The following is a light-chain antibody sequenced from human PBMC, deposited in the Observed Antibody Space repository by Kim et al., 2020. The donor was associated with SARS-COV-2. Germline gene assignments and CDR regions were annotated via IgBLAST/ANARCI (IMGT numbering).Light chain of an antibody. Sequence: VTTCCTGSRHNSVAGYDVHWYQQIPGPAPKLLIYGNSNRPSGVPDRFSGSKSGTSASLAITGLQAEDEADYYCQSYDSSLSGYVFGTGTKVTVL. V-gene: IGLV1-40*01. CDR2: GNS. CDR3: QSYDSSLSGYV. CDR1: RHNSVAGYD. J-gene: IGLJ1*01.